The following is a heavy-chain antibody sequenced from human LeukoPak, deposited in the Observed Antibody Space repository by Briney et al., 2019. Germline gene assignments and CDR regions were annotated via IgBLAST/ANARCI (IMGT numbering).Heavy chain of an antibody. J-gene: IGHJ5*02. CDR1: GYTFTSYG. V-gene: IGHV1-18*04. CDR2: ISAYNGNT. Sequence: GSVKVSCKASGYTFTSYGISWVRQAPGQGLEWMGWISAYNGNTNYAQKLQGRVTMTTDTSTSTAYMELRSLRSDDTAVYYCARALLLWFGSPVCNWFDPWGQGTLVTVSS. D-gene: IGHD3-10*01. CDR3: ARALLLWFGSPVCNWFDP.